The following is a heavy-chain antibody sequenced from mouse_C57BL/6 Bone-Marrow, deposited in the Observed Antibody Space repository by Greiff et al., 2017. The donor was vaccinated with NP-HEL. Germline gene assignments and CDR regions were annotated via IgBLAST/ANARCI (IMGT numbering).Heavy chain of an antibody. J-gene: IGHJ3*01. CDR2: IDPENGDT. CDR3: TTRGGNYGVY. Sequence: EVQLQQSGAELVRPGASVKLSCTASGFNIKDDYMHWVKQRPEQGLEWIGWIDPENGDTEYASKFQGKATITADTSSNTAYLQLSSLTSEDTAVYYCTTRGGNYGVYWGQGTLVTDSA. CDR1: GFNIKDDY. D-gene: IGHD2-1*01. V-gene: IGHV14-4*01.